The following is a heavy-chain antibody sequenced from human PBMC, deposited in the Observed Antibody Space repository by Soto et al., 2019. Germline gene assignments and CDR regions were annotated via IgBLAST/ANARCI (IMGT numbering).Heavy chain of an antibody. V-gene: IGHV4-59*03. CDR3: ARRGFGALHCLVDV. J-gene: IGHJ6*02. D-gene: IGHD3-10*01. CDR1: GGSISSYY. Sequence: QVQLQESGPGLVKPSETLSLSCTVSGGSISSYYWSWIRQPPGKGMEWIGYVHHSWGSTYNPSLPSRITLSLNTFKSQFSLKLTSVTATEPAMSSCARRGFGALHCLVDVWGQGTTVTVSS. CDR2: VHHSWGS.